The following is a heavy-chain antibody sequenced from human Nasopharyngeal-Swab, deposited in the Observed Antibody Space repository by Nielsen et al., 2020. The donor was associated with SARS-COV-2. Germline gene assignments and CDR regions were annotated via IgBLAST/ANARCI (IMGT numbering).Heavy chain of an antibody. D-gene: IGHD1-26*01. V-gene: IGHV4-34*01. Sequence: SQTLSLTCAFYGGSFNSYYWTWIRQSPGKVLEWIGEISHSGSTKYNPSLKSRLTISVDTSNNQFSLKLTSVTAADTGVYYCARIKSGPYSSLYYYGLDVWGPGTTVTVSS. CDR1: GGSFNSYY. J-gene: IGHJ6*02. CDR2: ISHSGST. CDR3: ARIKSGPYSSLYYYGLDV.